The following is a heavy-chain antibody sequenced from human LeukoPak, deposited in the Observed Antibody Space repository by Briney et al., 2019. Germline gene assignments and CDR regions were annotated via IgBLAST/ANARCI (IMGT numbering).Heavy chain of an antibody. V-gene: IGHV1-2*02. J-gene: IGHJ5*02. CDR1: GYTFTGYY. CDR3: ATNILVRDIINWFDP. Sequence: ASVKVSCKASGYTFTGYYMHWVRQAPGQGLEWMGWIKPNSGDTTSAQKFQGRVTMTRDTSISTAYMELSSLRYDDTAVYYCATNILVRDIINWFDPWGQGTLVTVSS. D-gene: IGHD3-10*01. CDR2: IKPNSGDT.